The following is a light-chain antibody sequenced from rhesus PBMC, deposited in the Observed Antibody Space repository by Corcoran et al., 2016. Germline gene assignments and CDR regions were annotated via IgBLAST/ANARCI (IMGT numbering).Light chain of an antibody. Sequence: DIVMTQTPLSLPVTPGEPASISCRSSQSLLDSEDGNTYLDWYLQKPGQSPQLLIYEVSNRASGDPDRFSGRGAETDVTLKISRVEAEDVGVYYCMQGIEFPYSFGQGTKVEIK. J-gene: IGKJ2*01. V-gene: IGKV2-104*02. CDR3: MQGIEFPYS. CDR2: EVS. CDR1: QSLLDSEDGNTY.